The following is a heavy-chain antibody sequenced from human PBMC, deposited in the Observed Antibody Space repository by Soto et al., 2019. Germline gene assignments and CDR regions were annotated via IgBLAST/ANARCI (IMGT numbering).Heavy chain of an antibody. CDR3: AKDIVAIFGVVVPYYYYGMDV. J-gene: IGHJ6*02. CDR2: ISWNSGSI. V-gene: IGHV3-9*01. CDR1: GFTFDDYA. Sequence: PGGSLRLSCAASGFTFDDYAMHWVRQAPGKGLEWVSGISWNSGSIGYADSVKGRFTISRDNAKNSLYLQMNSLRAEDTALYYCAKDIVAIFGVVVPYYYYGMDVWGQGTTVTVSS. D-gene: IGHD3-3*01.